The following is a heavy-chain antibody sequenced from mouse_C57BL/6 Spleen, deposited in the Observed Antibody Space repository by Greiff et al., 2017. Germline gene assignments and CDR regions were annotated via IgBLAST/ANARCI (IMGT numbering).Heavy chain of an antibody. Sequence: VQLQQPGAELVKPGASVKLSCKASGYTFTSYWMHWVKQRPGQGLEWIGMIHPNSGSTNYNEKFKSKATLTVDKSSSTAYMQLSSLTSEDSAVYYCVYYGSSSWFAYWGQGTLVTVSA. V-gene: IGHV1-64*01. J-gene: IGHJ3*01. CDR1: GYTFTSYW. D-gene: IGHD1-1*01. CDR3: VYYGSSSWFAY. CDR2: IHPNSGST.